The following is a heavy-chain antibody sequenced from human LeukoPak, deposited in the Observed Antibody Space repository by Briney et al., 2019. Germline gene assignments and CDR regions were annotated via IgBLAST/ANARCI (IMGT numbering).Heavy chain of an antibody. Sequence: ASVKVSCKASGGTFSSYAISWVRQAPGQGLEWMGRIIPILGIANYAQKFQGRVTITADKSTSTAYMELSSLRSEDTAVYYCAREFVTMVRVTRLDFWGQGTLVTVSS. CDR2: IIPILGIA. D-gene: IGHD3-10*01. J-gene: IGHJ4*02. V-gene: IGHV1-69*04. CDR3: AREFVTMVRVTRLDF. CDR1: GGTFSSYA.